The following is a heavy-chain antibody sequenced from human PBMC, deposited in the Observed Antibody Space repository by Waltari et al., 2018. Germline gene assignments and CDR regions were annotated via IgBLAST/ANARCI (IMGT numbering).Heavy chain of an antibody. CDR3: GRIAFGDDGGYFQH. CDR1: GGSISTNYN. CDR2: MQYRGSN. J-gene: IGHJ1*01. Sequence: QLQLQESGPGLVKPSETLSLTCTVSGGSISTNYNWGWIRQPPGKGMEWMGNMQYRGSNFNNPTLKSRVTISLDTSKNQFSLRLSSVGAADTAVYFCGRIAFGDDGGYFQHWGQGTLVTVSS. V-gene: IGHV4-39*01. D-gene: IGHD4-17*01.